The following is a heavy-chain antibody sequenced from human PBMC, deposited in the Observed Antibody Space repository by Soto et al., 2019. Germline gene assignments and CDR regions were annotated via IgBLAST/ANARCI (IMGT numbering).Heavy chain of an antibody. V-gene: IGHV3-11*01. J-gene: IGHJ6*02. Sequence: QVQLVESGGGLVKPGGSLRLSCAATGLSFSDYDMTWIRQAPGQGLEWLSYISRTDSSKYYAGSVKGRFTISVDSAKRSVYLQMNSLRADDTAVYYSARDLYGLDVWGRGTTVIVSS. CDR3: ARDLYGLDV. CDR2: ISRTDSSK. CDR1: GLSFSDYD.